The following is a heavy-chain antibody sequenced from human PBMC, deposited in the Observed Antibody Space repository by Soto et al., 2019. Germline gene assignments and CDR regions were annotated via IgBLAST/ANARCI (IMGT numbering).Heavy chain of an antibody. CDR3: AREQYYDVLTGPDS. Sequence: GASVKVSCKASGYSFSSYGVTWVRQAPGQGLEWMGWISAYSGHTNSAEKYQDRVTMTTDTSTNTAYMELRSLRSDDTAVYYCAREQYYDVLTGPDSWGQGTLVTVSS. J-gene: IGHJ5*01. CDR1: GYSFSSYG. CDR2: ISAYSGHT. D-gene: IGHD3-9*01. V-gene: IGHV1-18*04.